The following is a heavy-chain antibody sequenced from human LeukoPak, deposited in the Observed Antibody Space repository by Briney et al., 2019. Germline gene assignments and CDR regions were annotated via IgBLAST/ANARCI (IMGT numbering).Heavy chain of an antibody. CDR3: AKGAHYYDSSGYAIERYYFDY. D-gene: IGHD3-22*01. Sequence: GGSLRLSCAASGFTFSSYAMSWVCQAPGKGLEWVSAISGSGGSTYYADSVKGRFTISRDNSKNTLYLQMNSLRAEDTAVYYCAKGAHYYDSSGYAIERYYFDYWGQGTLVTVSS. CDR1: GFTFSSYA. CDR2: ISGSGGST. J-gene: IGHJ4*02. V-gene: IGHV3-23*01.